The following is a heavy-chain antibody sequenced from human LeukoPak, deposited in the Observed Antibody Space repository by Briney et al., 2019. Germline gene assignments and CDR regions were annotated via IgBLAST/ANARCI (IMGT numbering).Heavy chain of an antibody. V-gene: IGHV1-2*02. J-gene: IGHJ3*02. Sequence: ASVKVSCKASGYTFTDYYMHWVRQAPGQGLEYLGWINPNSGGTNYAQKFQGRVTMTRDTSISTAYMELSRLRSDDTAVYYCARDYYDSSGFGAFDIWGQGTMVTVSS. CDR1: GYTFTDYY. CDR2: INPNSGGT. CDR3: ARDYYDSSGFGAFDI. D-gene: IGHD3-22*01.